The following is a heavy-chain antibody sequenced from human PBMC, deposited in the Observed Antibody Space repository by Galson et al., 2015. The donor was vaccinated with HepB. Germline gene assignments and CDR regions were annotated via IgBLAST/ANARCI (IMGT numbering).Heavy chain of an antibody. CDR3: ATNVRGLAYSYDSSGYSLHY. J-gene: IGHJ4*02. CDR1: GYTFTGYY. Sequence: SVKVSCKASGYTFTGYYMNWVRQAPGQGLEWMGWINPNSGGTKYAQKFQGRVTMTRDTSISTAYMELSRLRSDDTAVYYCATNVRGLAYSYDSSGYSLHYWGQGTLVTVSS. V-gene: IGHV1-2*02. CDR2: INPNSGGT. D-gene: IGHD3-22*01.